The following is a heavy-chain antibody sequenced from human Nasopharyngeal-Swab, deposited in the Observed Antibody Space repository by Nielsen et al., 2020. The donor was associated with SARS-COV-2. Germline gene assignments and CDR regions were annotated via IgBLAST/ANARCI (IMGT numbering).Heavy chain of an antibody. Sequence: GGSLRLSCAAPGFTFSSYDMHWVRQATGKGLEWVSAIGTAGDTYYPGSVKGRFTISRENAKNSLYLQMNSLRAGDTAVYYCARGGGYYYDSSGSIDAFDIWGQGTMVTVSS. CDR1: GFTFSSYD. V-gene: IGHV3-13*01. CDR3: ARGGGYYYDSSGSIDAFDI. D-gene: IGHD3-22*01. J-gene: IGHJ3*02. CDR2: IGTAGDT.